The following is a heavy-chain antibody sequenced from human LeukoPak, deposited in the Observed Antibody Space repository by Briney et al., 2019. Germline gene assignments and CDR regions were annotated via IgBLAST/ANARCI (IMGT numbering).Heavy chain of an antibody. Sequence: PGGSLRLSCAASGLTFDHYVMHWVRKAPGKGLEGVSLISGDGGSTYYADSVKGRLTISRDNSKNSLHLQMNSLTTEDTALYFCAKGTTMYAFDIWGRGTMVTVSS. CDR1: GLTFDHYV. D-gene: IGHD1-1*01. CDR2: ISGDGGST. V-gene: IGHV3-43*02. J-gene: IGHJ3*02. CDR3: AKGTTMYAFDI.